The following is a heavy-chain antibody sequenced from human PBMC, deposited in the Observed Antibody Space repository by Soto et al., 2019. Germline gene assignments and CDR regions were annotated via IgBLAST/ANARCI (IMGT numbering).Heavy chain of an antibody. CDR1: GFTFSSYG. CDR2: IWSDGSKK. D-gene: IGHD4-17*01. V-gene: IGHV3-33*01. Sequence: QVQLVESGGGVVQPGRSLRLSCAASGFTFSSYGMHWVRQAPGKGLEWVAVIWSDGSKKYYAASVKGRFTICRHNSKHTLYLQMNSRRAEYTAVYYCARGDGDSPPCFGYWGQGTLVTVSS. J-gene: IGHJ4*02. CDR3: ARGDGDSPPCFGY.